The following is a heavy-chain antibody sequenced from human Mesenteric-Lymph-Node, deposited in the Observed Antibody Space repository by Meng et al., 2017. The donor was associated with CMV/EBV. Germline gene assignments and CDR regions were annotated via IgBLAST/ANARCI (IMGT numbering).Heavy chain of an antibody. CDR3: AKDLSLISGYFDY. CDR1: GFTFSSYA. J-gene: IGHJ4*02. Sequence: CAASGFTFSSYAMSWVRQAPGRGLGWDSSVVLSGSTTYCGGSVKGRFTISRDSSKNTLYLQMNSLGAEDTAVYYCAKDLSLISGYFDYWGQGTLVTVSS. CDR2: VVLSGSTT. D-gene: IGHD1-26*01. V-gene: IGHV3-23*01.